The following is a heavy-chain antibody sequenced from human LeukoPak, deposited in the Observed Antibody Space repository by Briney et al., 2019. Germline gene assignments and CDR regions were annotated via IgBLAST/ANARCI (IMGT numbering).Heavy chain of an antibody. CDR2: INSDGSTT. CDR3: VRDLGGRSGH. D-gene: IGHD1-26*01. J-gene: IGHJ4*02. Sequence: GGSLRLSCAASGFTFSSYWMHWVRQAPGKGLVWVSRINSDGSTTNYADSVKGRSAIFRDNAKNTLYLQMNSLRAEDTAVYYCVRDLGGRSGHWGQGTLVTVSS. CDR1: GFTFSSYW. V-gene: IGHV3-74*01.